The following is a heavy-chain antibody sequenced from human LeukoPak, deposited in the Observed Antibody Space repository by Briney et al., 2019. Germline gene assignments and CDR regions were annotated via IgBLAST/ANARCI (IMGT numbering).Heavy chain of an antibody. D-gene: IGHD3-16*01. V-gene: IGHV3-7*01. J-gene: IGHJ4*02. CDR2: IRQDGGTV. Sequence: PGGSLRLSCAASRSTCSRDWMSWVRQAPAGGLEFVANIRQDGGTVNYVDSVKGRFTISRYNAKDSLYLQMNSLRADDTAVYYCTRDLGGGYFDDWGQGILVTVSS. CDR3: TRDLGGGYFDD. CDR1: RSTCSRDW.